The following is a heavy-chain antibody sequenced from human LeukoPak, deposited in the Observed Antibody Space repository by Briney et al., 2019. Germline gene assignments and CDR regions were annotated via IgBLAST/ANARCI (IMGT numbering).Heavy chain of an antibody. CDR3: AREFLTGIAVAGPDY. D-gene: IGHD6-19*01. V-gene: IGHV4-39*07. Sequence: PSETLSLTCTASGGSISSSSYYWGWIRQPPGKGLEWIGSIYYSGSTYYNPSLKSRVTISVDTSKNQFSLKLSSVTAADTAVYYCAREFLTGIAVAGPDYWGQGTLVTVSS. CDR2: IYYSGST. CDR1: GGSISSSSYY. J-gene: IGHJ4*02.